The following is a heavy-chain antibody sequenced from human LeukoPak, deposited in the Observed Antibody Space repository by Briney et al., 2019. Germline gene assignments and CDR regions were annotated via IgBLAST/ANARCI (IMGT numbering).Heavy chain of an antibody. V-gene: IGHV3-66*01. CDR1: GFTVSSNY. CDR2: IYSGGST. Sequence: GGSLRLSCAASGFTVSSNYMSWVRQTPGKGLEWVSVIYSGGSTYYADSVKGRFTISRDNSKNTLYLQMNSLRAEDTAVYYCARDSSGYYFVFDYWGQGTLVTVSS. D-gene: IGHD3-22*01. J-gene: IGHJ4*02. CDR3: ARDSSGYYFVFDY.